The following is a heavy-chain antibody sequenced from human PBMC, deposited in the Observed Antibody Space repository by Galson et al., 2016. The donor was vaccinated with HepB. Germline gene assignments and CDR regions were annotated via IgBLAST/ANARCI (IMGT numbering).Heavy chain of an antibody. CDR3: AKHAEPYFCYFDS. J-gene: IGHJ4*02. CDR2: ITGRGDSA. V-gene: IGHV3-23*01. CDR1: GFIFSNYA. Sequence: SLRLSCAASGFIFSNYAMSWVRQAPGKGLEWVSTITGRGDSAYYADSGKGRFTISRDNSQNTLFLQMNSLRAEDTAIYYCAKHAEPYFCYFDSWGQGTLVIVSS. D-gene: IGHD2/OR15-2a*01.